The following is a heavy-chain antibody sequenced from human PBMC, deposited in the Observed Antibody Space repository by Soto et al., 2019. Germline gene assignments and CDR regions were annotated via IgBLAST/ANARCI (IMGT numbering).Heavy chain of an antibody. CDR3: TTNDAFDV. CDR2: IKNKIDGETT. CDR1: GFTFSNVW. Sequence: PGGSLRLSCVVSGFTFSNVWMSWVRQAPGKGLEWAGRIKNKIDGETTDYAAAVKGRFIISRDNSKNTVYLQMNSLKSEDTAVYYCTTNDAFDVWGQGTRVTVSS. J-gene: IGHJ3*01. V-gene: IGHV3-15*01.